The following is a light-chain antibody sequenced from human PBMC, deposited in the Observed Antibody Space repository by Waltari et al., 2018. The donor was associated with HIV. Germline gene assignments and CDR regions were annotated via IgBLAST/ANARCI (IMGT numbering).Light chain of an antibody. CDR3: SSYAGSNKLV. V-gene: IGLV3-19*01. CDR1: SLRNYF. J-gene: IGLJ2*01. Sequence: SSEVTQDPTVSVALGQTVRIPCQGDSLRNYFPSWYQQKPGQDPVLVIYGETNRPSGVPDRFSGSKSGNTASLTVSGLQAEDEADYYCSSYAGSNKLVFGGGTKLTVV. CDR2: GET.